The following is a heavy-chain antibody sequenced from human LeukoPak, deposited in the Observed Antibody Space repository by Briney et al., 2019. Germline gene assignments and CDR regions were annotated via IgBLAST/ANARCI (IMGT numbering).Heavy chain of an antibody. CDR3: ARADGTYYYDSSGYYYHGYDGDFDS. D-gene: IGHD3-22*01. CDR1: GYTFTSCG. CDR2: ISAYNGNT. V-gene: IGHV1-18*01. J-gene: IGHJ3*02. Sequence: GASGKLCCKASGYTFTSCGISWVRQAPGQGLEWMGWISAYNGNTNYAQRYPGRVTMTTYTSTSTAYMDLSSQRSSDTAVSYCARADGTYYYDSSGYYYHGYDGDFDSWGQGTMVTVSS.